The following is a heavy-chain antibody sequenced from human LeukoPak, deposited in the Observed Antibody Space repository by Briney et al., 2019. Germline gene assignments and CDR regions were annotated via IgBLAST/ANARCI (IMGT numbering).Heavy chain of an antibody. CDR3: AKDSPYAYYVSGSYWDY. Sequence: GGSLRLSYAASGFTFSSYAMSWVRQAPGKGLEWVSAISGSDSTYYADSVKGRFTISRDNSKNTLYLQMNSLRAEDTAVYYCAKDSPYAYYVSGSYWDYWGQGTLVTVSS. V-gene: IGHV3-23*01. J-gene: IGHJ4*02. D-gene: IGHD3-10*01. CDR2: ISGSDST. CDR1: GFTFSSYA.